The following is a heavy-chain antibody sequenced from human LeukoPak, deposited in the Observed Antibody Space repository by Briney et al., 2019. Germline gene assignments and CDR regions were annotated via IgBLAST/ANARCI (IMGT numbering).Heavy chain of an antibody. CDR3: AKRGYYFWSGYYIDY. CDR2: ISGSGGST. J-gene: IGHJ4*02. Sequence: GGSLRLSCAASGVTFSSYAMRLVRQAPGKGLEWVSAISGSGGSTYYADSVKGRFTISRDNSKNTLYLQMNSLRAEDTAVYYWAKRGYYFWSGYYIDYWGQGTLVTVSS. D-gene: IGHD3-3*01. V-gene: IGHV3-23*01. CDR1: GVTFSSYA.